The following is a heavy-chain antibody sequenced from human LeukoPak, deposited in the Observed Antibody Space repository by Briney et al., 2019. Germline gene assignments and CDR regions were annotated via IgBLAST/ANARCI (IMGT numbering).Heavy chain of an antibody. Sequence: GGSLRLSCAASGFTFSSYWMSWVRQAPGKGLEWVGFIRSKVYGGTTEYAASVKGRFTISRDDSKSIAYLQMNSLKTEDTAVYYCTRDTDRSSWSPDYWGQGTLVTVSS. CDR1: GFTFSSYW. CDR2: IRSKVYGGTT. V-gene: IGHV3-49*04. CDR3: TRDTDRSSWSPDY. J-gene: IGHJ4*02. D-gene: IGHD6-13*01.